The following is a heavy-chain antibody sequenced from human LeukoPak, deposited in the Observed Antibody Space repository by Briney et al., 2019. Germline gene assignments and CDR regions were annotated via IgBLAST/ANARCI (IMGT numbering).Heavy chain of an antibody. CDR1: GYSFTSYW. J-gene: IGHJ5*02. D-gene: IGHD2-21*02. Sequence: GESLKISCKGSGYSFTSYWIGWARQMPGKGLEWMAFIHLSDFEIRYRPSFQGQVTISADNSISTAYLQWSSLKASDTAMYYCALGKHGDSWYDPWGQGTLVIVSS. CDR2: IHLSDFEI. V-gene: IGHV5-51*01. CDR3: ALGKHGDSWYDP.